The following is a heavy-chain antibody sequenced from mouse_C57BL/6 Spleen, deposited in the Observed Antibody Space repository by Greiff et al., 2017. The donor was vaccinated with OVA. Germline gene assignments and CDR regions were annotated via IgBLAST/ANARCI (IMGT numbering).Heavy chain of an antibody. J-gene: IGHJ3*01. CDR2: INPNYGTT. CDR1: GYSFTDYN. D-gene: IGHD1-1*01. CDR3: ARGGYGSSYWFAY. V-gene: IGHV1-39*01. Sequence: EVQVVESGPELVKPGASVKISCKASGYSFTDYNMNWVKQSNGKSLEWIGVINPNYGTTSYNQKFKGKATLTVDQSSSTAYMQLNSLTSEDSAVYYCARGGYGSSYWFAYWGQGTLVTVSA.